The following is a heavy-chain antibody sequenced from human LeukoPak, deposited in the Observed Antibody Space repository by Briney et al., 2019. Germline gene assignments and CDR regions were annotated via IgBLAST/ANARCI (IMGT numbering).Heavy chain of an antibody. J-gene: IGHJ1*01. CDR2: ISAYNGNT. V-gene: IGHV1-18*01. CDR1: GYIFTKYG. Sequence: ASVKVSCKASGYIFTKYGISWVRQAPGQGLEWMGWISAYNGNTNYAQKHQGRVTMTTDTSTTTAYMELRSLRSDDTAVYYCARVRSGSYFPHWGQGTLVTVSS. CDR3: ARVRSGSYFPH. D-gene: IGHD1-26*01.